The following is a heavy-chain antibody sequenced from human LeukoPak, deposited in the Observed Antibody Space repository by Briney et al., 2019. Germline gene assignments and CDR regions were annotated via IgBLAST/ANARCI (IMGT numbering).Heavy chain of an antibody. CDR1: GFTFSSYW. Sequence: QPGGSLRLSCAASGFTFSSYWMSWVRQAPGKGLEWVANIKQDGSEKYYVDSVKGRFTISRDNAKNSLYLQMNSLRAEDTAVYYCARDPDYDYVWGIPEWFDPWGQGTLVTVSS. J-gene: IGHJ5*02. CDR3: ARDPDYDYVWGIPEWFDP. CDR2: IKQDGSEK. D-gene: IGHD3-16*01. V-gene: IGHV3-7*01.